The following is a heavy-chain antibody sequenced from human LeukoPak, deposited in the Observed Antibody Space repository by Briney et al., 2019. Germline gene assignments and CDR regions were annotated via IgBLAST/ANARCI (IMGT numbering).Heavy chain of an antibody. CDR1: GYTLTELS. CDR3: ATDFGIDYSGY. Sequence: ASVKVSCKVSGYTLTELSMHWVRQAPGKGLEWMGGFDPEDGETIYAQKFQGRVTMTKDTSTDTAYMELSSLRSEDTAVYYCATDFGIDYSGYWGQGTLVTVSS. J-gene: IGHJ4*02. D-gene: IGHD2-21*01. CDR2: FDPEDGET. V-gene: IGHV1-24*01.